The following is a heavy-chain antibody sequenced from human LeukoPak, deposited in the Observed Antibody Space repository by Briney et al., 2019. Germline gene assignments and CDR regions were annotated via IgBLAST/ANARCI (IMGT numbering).Heavy chain of an antibody. CDR2: IYYSGST. D-gene: IGHD5-18*01. J-gene: IGHJ4*02. V-gene: IGHV4-59*12. CDR3: ARGPRGYSYGYGVDY. CDR1: GGSISSYY. Sequence: SETLSLTCTVSGGSISSYYWSWIRQPPGKGLEWIGYIYYSGSTNYNPPLKSRVTISVDTSKNQFSLKLSSVTAADTAVYYCARGPRGYSYGYGVDYWGQGTLVTVSS.